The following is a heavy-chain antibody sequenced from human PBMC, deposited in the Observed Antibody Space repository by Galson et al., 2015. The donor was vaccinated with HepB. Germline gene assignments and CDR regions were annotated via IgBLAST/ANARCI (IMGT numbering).Heavy chain of an antibody. CDR2: ISGSGGST. V-gene: IGHV3-23*01. CDR3: AKADFGPYYYGMDV. CDR1: GFTFSSYA. Sequence: SLRLSCATSGFTFSSYAMSWVRQAPGKGLEWVSAISGSGGSTYYADSVKGRFTISRDNSKNTLYLQMNSLRAEDTAVYYCAKADFGPYYYGMDVWGQGTTVTVSS. D-gene: IGHD3/OR15-3a*01. J-gene: IGHJ6*02.